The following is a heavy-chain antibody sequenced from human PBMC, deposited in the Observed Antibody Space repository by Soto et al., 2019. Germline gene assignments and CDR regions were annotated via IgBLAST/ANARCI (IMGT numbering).Heavy chain of an antibody. V-gene: IGHV3-48*01. CDR3: VRDHRWAFDF. J-gene: IGHJ3*01. D-gene: IGHD2-15*01. CDR2: ISVGGGSI. Sequence: EVQLVESGGGLVQPGGSLRVSCVASGFTFSSYALNWVRQAPGKGLEWVSYISVGGGSIFYADSVKGRFTISRGDATNSLYLQMNSLGAEDTAVYYCVRDHRWAFDFWGQGTMVTVSS. CDR1: GFTFSSYA.